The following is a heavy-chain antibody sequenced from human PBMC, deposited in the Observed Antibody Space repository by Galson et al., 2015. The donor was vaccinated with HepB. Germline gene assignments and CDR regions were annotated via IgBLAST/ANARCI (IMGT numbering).Heavy chain of an antibody. CDR2: ISYDGGNK. Sequence: SLRLSCAASGFTFNSYAMHWVRQAPGKGLEWVAVISYDGGNKYYADSVKGRFTISRDNSKNTLYLQMNSLRAEDTAVYYCARDGSAILTGSLPLWGQGTLVTVSS. CDR3: ARDGSAILTGSLPL. V-gene: IGHV3-30-3*01. D-gene: IGHD3-9*01. CDR1: GFTFNSYA. J-gene: IGHJ4*02.